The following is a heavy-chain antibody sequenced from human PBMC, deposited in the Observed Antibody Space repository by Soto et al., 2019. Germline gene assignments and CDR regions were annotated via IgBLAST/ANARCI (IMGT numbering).Heavy chain of an antibody. Sequence: SETLSLTCTVSGGSISSYYWSWIRQPPGKGLEWIGYIYYSGSTNYNPSLKSRVTISVDTSKNQFSLKLSSVTAADTAVYYWERGEGGDYYFDYWGQGNLVTVSS. CDR1: GGSISSYY. J-gene: IGHJ4*02. D-gene: IGHD2-21*01. CDR2: IYYSGST. CDR3: ERGEGGDYYFDY. V-gene: IGHV4-59*01.